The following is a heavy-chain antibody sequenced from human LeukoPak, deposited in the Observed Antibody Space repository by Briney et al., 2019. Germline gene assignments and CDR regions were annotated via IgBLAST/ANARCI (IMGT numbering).Heavy chain of an antibody. J-gene: IGHJ4*02. CDR2: IYYSGST. CDR3: ARWIAAAGTYYFDY. D-gene: IGHD6-13*01. CDR1: GGSISSGGYY. Sequence: SQTLSLTCTVSGGSISSGGYYWSWIRQHPGKGLEWIGYIYYSGSTCYNPSLKSRVTISVDTSKNQFSLKLSSVTAADTAVYYCARWIAAAGTYYFDYWGQGTLVTVSS. V-gene: IGHV4-31*03.